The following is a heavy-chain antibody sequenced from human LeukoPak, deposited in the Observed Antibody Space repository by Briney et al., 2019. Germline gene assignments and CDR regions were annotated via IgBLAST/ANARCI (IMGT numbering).Heavy chain of an antibody. Sequence: GGSLRLSCAGSGFSFGGYGMHWFRQTPGKGLEWVAVIAYDGSRAFYADSVKGRFTISRDNSKNTMSVQMDDLRAEDTAVYYCTRYNNDHFDYWGQGTLVTVSS. CDR2: IAYDGSRA. CDR1: GFSFGGYG. V-gene: IGHV3-33*01. CDR3: TRYNNDHFDY. D-gene: IGHD1-14*01. J-gene: IGHJ4*02.